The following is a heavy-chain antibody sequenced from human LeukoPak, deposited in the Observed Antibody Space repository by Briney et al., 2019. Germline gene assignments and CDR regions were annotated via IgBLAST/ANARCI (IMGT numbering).Heavy chain of an antibody. J-gene: IGHJ4*02. V-gene: IGHV7-4-1*02. Sequence: ASVQVSCKASGYTFTSYAMNWVRQATGQGLEWMGWINTNTGNPTYAQGFTGRFVFSLDTSVSTAYLQISSLKAEDTAVYYSARQPVDYDFWSGHDYWGQGTLVTVSS. CDR3: ARQPVDYDFWSGHDY. CDR1: GYTFTSYA. D-gene: IGHD3-3*01. CDR2: INTNTGNP.